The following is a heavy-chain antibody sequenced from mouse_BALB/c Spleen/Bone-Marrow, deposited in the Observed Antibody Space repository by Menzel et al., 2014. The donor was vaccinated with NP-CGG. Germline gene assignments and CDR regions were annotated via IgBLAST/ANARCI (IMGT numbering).Heavy chain of an antibody. CDR3: ARLGNYGY. V-gene: IGHV14-3*02. CDR2: IDPANGNT. CDR1: GFNVKDTY. Sequence: SGAELVKPGASAKLSCTASGFNVKDTYMHWVKQRPEQGLEWIGRIDPANGNTKYDPKFQGKATITADTSSNTAYLQLSSLTSEDTAVYYCARLGNYGYWGQGTTLTVSS. D-gene: IGHD2-1*01. J-gene: IGHJ2*01.